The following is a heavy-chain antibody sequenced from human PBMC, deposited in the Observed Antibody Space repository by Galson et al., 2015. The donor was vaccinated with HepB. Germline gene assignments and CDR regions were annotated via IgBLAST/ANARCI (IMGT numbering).Heavy chain of an antibody. J-gene: IGHJ4*02. Sequence: SLRLSCAASGYTFTKYAMSWVRQAPGKGLEWVSAISGSDGRTYYADSVKGRFTISRDTSKNTLYLQMNSLTAEDTAVYYCAKDSLPPYMVAAGSCFDYWGQGSLVTVSS. CDR1: GYTFTKYA. V-gene: IGHV3-23*01. D-gene: IGHD6-13*01. CDR2: ISGSDGRT. CDR3: AKDSLPPYMVAAGSCFDY.